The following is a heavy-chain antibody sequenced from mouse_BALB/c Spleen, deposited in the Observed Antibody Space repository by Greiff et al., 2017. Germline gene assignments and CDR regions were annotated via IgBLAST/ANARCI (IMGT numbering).Heavy chain of an antibody. Sequence: EVKLQESGGGLVQPGGSRKLSCAASGFTFSDYGMAWVRQAPGKGPEWVAFISNLAYSIYYADTVTGRFTISRENAKNTLYLEMSSLRSEDTAMYYCARDSGDGYYYFDYWGQGTTLTVSS. CDR3: ARDSGDGYYYFDY. V-gene: IGHV5-15*02. CDR1: GFTFSDYG. D-gene: IGHD2-3*01. J-gene: IGHJ2*01. CDR2: ISNLAYSI.